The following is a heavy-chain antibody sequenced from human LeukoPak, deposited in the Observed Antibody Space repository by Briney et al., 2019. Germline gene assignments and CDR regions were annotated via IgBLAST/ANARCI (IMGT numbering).Heavy chain of an antibody. Sequence: SETLSLTCTVSGGSISSGGYYWSWFRQHPGKGLEWIGYIYYSGSTYYNPSLKSRVTISVDRSKNQFSLNLSSVTAADTAVYYCATSLDYYGMDVWGQGTTVTVSS. CDR2: IYYSGST. V-gene: IGHV4-31*03. J-gene: IGHJ6*02. CDR3: ATSLDYYGMDV. CDR1: GGSISSGGYY. D-gene: IGHD3-16*01.